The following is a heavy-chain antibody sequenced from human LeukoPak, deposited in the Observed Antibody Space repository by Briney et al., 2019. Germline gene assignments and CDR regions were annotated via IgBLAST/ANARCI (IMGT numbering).Heavy chain of an antibody. V-gene: IGHV3-23*01. Sequence: PGGSLRLSCAASGFTFSSYAMSWVRQAPGKGLEWVSAISGSGGSTYYADSVKGRFTISRDNSKNTLYLQMNSLRAEDTAVYYCAKEGAIFGVVLYYFDYWGQGTLVTVSS. J-gene: IGHJ4*02. D-gene: IGHD3-3*01. CDR2: ISGSGGST. CDR3: AKEGAIFGVVLYYFDY. CDR1: GFTFSSYA.